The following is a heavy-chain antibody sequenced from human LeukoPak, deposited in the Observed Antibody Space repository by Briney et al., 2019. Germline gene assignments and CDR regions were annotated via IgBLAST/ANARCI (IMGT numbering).Heavy chain of an antibody. J-gene: IGHJ4*02. Sequence: GGSLRLSCAASGFTFSSYSMNWVRQAPGKGLEWVSSISSSSSYIYYADSVKGRFTISRDNAKNSLYLQMNSLRAEDTAVYYCARSGDYCGGDCLDYWGQETLVTVSS. V-gene: IGHV3-21*01. CDR1: GFTFSSYS. CDR3: ARSGDYCGGDCLDY. CDR2: ISSSSSYI. D-gene: IGHD2-21*01.